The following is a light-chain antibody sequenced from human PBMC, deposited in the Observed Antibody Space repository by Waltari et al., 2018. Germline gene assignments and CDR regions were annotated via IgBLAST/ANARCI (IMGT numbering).Light chain of an antibody. Sequence: QSALTQPASVSGSPGQSITISCTGTSSDVGSYKFVSWYQQHPGKAPKLMIYDVSKRPSGVSNRCSGSKSGNTASLTISGLKAEDEADYYCCSYAGSSTLVFGGGTKLTVL. J-gene: IGLJ2*01. V-gene: IGLV2-23*02. CDR3: CSYAGSSTLV. CDR1: SSDVGSYKF. CDR2: DVS.